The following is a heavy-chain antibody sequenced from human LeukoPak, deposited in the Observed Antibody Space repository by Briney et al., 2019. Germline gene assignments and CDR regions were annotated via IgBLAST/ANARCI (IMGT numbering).Heavy chain of an antibody. V-gene: IGHV3-23*01. CDR3: AKYAPPTTVVTRFFDS. J-gene: IGHJ4*02. CDR2: IGRYGGDI. D-gene: IGHD4-23*01. CDR1: GFTFSSYA. Sequence: GGSLRLSCAASGFTFSSYAMTWVRQAPGKGLEWVSVIGRYGGDIHYADSVEGRFTISRDNSKNTLYLQMNSLRVEDTAIYYCAKYAPPTTVVTRFFDSWGQGSLVTVSS.